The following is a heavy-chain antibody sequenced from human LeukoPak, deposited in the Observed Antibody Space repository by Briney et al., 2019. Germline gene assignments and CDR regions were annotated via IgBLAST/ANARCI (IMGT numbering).Heavy chain of an antibody. CDR3: AREKSYDILTGYSKTFDY. V-gene: IGHV3-30*01. CDR1: GFTFSSYA. J-gene: IGHJ4*02. D-gene: IGHD3-9*01. Sequence: GSLRLSCAASGFTFSSYAMHWVRQAPGKGLEWVAVISYDGGNKYYADSVKGRFTISRDNSRNTLYLQMNSLRAEDTAVYYCAREKSYDILTGYSKTFDYWGQGTLVTVSS. CDR2: ISYDGGNK.